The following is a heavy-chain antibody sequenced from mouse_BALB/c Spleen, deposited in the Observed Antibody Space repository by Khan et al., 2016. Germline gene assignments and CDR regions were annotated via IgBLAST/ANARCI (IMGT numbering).Heavy chain of an antibody. V-gene: IGHV9-1*02. D-gene: IGHD1-1*01. Sequence: QIQLVQSGPELKKPGETVKISCKASGYTLTNYGMNWVKQAPGKGLKWMGWINTYTGKPTYSDDFKGRFAFSLETSASTAYLQINSLKNEDMATXFGARHYYGGRGNYFDYWGQGTTLTVSS. CDR3: ARHYYGGRGNYFDY. J-gene: IGHJ2*01. CDR2: INTYTGKP. CDR1: GYTLTNYG.